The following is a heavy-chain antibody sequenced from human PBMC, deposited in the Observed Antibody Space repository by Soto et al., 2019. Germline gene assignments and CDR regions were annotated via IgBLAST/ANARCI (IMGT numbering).Heavy chain of an antibody. CDR3: ARGAMGNYYNDY. J-gene: IGHJ4*02. V-gene: IGHV3-74*01. D-gene: IGHD3-10*01. CDR2: IKGDGIST. CDR1: GFTFRSYW. Sequence: EVQLVESGGGLVQSGGSLRLSCAAPGFTFRSYWMHWVRQAPGKGLVWVSRIKGDGISTNYADSVKGRFTISRDNAKDTVFLQMNGLSADDTAVYYCARGAMGNYYNDYWGQGTLVTVSS.